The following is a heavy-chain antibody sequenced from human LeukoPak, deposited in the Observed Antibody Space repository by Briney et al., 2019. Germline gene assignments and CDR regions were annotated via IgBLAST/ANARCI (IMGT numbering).Heavy chain of an antibody. V-gene: IGHV4-34*01. J-gene: IGHJ4*02. CDR2: INHSGST. CDR3: ARGRMGAAAGH. CDR1: GGSFSGYY. Sequence: SETLSLTCAVYGGSFSGYYWSWIRQPPGKGLDWIGEINHSGSTNYNPSLKSRVTISVDTSKNQFSLKLSSVTAADTAVYYCARGRMGAAAGHWGQGTLVTVSS. D-gene: IGHD6-13*01.